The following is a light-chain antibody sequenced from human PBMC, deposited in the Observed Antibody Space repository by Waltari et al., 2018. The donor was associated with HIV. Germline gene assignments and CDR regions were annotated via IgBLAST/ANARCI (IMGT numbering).Light chain of an antibody. J-gene: IGLJ2*01. CDR3: AAWTDSRYVV. V-gene: IGLV1-47*01. CDR1: SSNIGSNF. CDR2: RNN. Sequence: QSVLTQPPSASGAPGQRVTISCSGSSSNIGSNFVYWYQQIPGTAPQLLSYRNNQRPSGFPSRFSGSNAGTSASLAISGLRSEDEADYYCAAWTDSRYVVFGGGTKLTVL.